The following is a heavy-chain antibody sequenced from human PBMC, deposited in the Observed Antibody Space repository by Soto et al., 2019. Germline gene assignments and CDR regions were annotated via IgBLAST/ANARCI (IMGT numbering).Heavy chain of an antibody. D-gene: IGHD3-16*02. V-gene: IGHV2-5*05. J-gene: IGHJ4*02. CDR1: GFSLNITGMG. CDR2: IYWDDDR. CDR3: AHSTIWGSYRSPFHS. Sequence: QITLKESGPTLVKPTQTLTLTCAFSGFSLNITGMGVGWIRQPPGKALEWLALIYWDDDRRYGPSLKSRLTISRATSKAQVVLTMTNMDPVDTATYYCAHSTIWGSYRSPFHSWGQGTLVTVSS.